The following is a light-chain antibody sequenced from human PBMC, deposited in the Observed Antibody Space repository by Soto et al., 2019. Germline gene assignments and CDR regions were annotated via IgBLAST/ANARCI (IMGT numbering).Light chain of an antibody. J-gene: IGKJ4*01. V-gene: IGKV3-15*01. CDR2: AAS. Sequence: EMMMTQSPATLSVSPGERATLSCGASQSVNIDLAWYQQKPGQAPRLLIYAASARATGIPARFSGSGSGTEFTITISSLQPEDFAVYYCQQYNKWPLLTFGGGTKVEIK. CDR1: QSVNID. CDR3: QQYNKWPLLT.